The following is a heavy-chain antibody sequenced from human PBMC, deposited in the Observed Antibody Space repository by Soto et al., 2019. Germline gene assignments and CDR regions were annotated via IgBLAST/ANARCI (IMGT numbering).Heavy chain of an antibody. V-gene: IGHV3-13*01. D-gene: IGHD6-13*01. Sequence: GGSLRLSCAASGFTFSSYDMHWVRQATGKGLEWVSAIGTAGDTYYPGSVKGRFTISRENAKNSLYLQMNSLRAGDTAVYYCARVYHSSSWSYYGMDVWGQGTTVTVSS. CDR2: IGTAGDT. CDR3: ARVYHSSSWSYYGMDV. CDR1: GFTFSSYD. J-gene: IGHJ6*02.